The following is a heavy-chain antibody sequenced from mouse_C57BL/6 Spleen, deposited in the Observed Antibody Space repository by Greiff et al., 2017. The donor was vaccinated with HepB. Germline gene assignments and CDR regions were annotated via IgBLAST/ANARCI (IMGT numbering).Heavy chain of an antibody. D-gene: IGHD1-1*01. Sequence: QVHVKQPGAELVKPGASVKLSCKASGYTFTSYWMQWVKQRPGQGLEWIGEIDPSDSYTNYNQKFKGKATLTVDTSSSTAYMQLSSLTSEDSAVYYCARRTVGYFDVWGTGTTVTVSS. CDR1: GYTFTSYW. V-gene: IGHV1-50*01. CDR2: IDPSDSYT. J-gene: IGHJ1*03. CDR3: ARRTVGYFDV.